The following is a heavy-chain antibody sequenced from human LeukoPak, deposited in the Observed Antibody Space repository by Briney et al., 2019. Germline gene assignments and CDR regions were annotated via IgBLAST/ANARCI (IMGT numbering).Heavy chain of an antibody. D-gene: IGHD1-1*01. CDR3: ARSRTPFYYYGMHV. CDR1: GYTFTGYY. J-gene: IGHJ6*02. Sequence: ASVKVSCKASGYTFTGYYMHWVRQAPGQGLEWMGWINPNSGGTNYAQKFQGRVTMTRDTSISTAYMDLSRLRSADTAIYYCARSRTPFYYYGMHVWGLGTSVTVSS. V-gene: IGHV1-2*02. CDR2: INPNSGGT.